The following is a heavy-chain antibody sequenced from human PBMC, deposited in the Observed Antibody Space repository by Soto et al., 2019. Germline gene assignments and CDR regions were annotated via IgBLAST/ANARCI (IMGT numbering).Heavy chain of an antibody. J-gene: IGHJ2*01. CDR1: GFTFSSYS. D-gene: IGHD6-19*01. V-gene: IGHV3-48*01. Sequence: GGSLRLSCAASGFTFSSYSMNWVRQAPGKGLEWVSYISSSSSTIYYADSVKGRFTISRDNAKNSLYLQMNSLRAEDTAVYYCARIGSGWYDKENWYFDLWGRGTLVTVSS. CDR3: ARIGSGWYDKENWYFDL. CDR2: ISSSSSTI.